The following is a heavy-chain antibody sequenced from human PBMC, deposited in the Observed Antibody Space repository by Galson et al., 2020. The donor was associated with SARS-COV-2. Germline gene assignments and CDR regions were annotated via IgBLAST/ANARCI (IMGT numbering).Heavy chain of an antibody. CDR3: ARDVSGGASDI. D-gene: IGHD1-26*01. V-gene: IGHV3-30*04. Sequence: GGSLRLSCAASGFTFTNYAIHWVRQAPGKGLEWVAVISHDGRIEVYADSVKGRFTISRDNSENMLFLQMDSLRADDMAVYYCARDVSGGASDIWGKGTMVTVSS. CDR1: GFTFTNYA. J-gene: IGHJ3*02. CDR2: ISHDGRIE.